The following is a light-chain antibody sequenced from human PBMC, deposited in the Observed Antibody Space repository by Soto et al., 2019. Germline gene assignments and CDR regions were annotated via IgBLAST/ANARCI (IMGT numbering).Light chain of an antibody. V-gene: IGKV1-33*01. CDR3: QQYDNGPPI. Sequence: DLQMTQSPSSLSASVGDRVTITCQASQDITNYLNWYQQKPGKAPKLLIYDASSLETGVPARFSGSGSGTDFTLTINSLQPEDFATYYCQQYDNGPPIFGPGTKVDI. CDR2: DAS. CDR1: QDITNY. J-gene: IGKJ3*01.